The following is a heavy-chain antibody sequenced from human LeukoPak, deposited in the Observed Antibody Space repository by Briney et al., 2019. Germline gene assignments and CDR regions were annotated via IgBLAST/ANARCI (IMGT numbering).Heavy chain of an antibody. CDR1: GYTFTSYY. D-gene: IGHD3-3*01. J-gene: IGHJ6*03. V-gene: IGHV1-46*01. Sequence: ASVKVSCKASGYTFTSYYMHWVRQAPGQGLEWMGIINPSGGSTSYAQKFQGRVTMTRDTSTSTVYMELSSLRSEDAAVYYCVRVSYDFWSGYYYYYMDVWGKGTTVTVSS. CDR2: INPSGGST. CDR3: VRVSYDFWSGYYYYYMDV.